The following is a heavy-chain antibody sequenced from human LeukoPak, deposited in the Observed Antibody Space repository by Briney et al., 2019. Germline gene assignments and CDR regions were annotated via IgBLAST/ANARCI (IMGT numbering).Heavy chain of an antibody. CDR3: ARLLAGSGYARDAFDI. V-gene: IGHV3-30*04. D-gene: IGHD3-22*01. CDR1: GFTFSSYA. CDR2: MSYVGSNK. Sequence: GGSLRLSCAASGFTFSSYAMHWVRQAPGKGLEWVAVMSYVGSNKYYADSVKGRFTISRDNSKNTLYLQTNSLRAEDTAVYYCARLLAGSGYARDAFDIWGQGTMVTVSS. J-gene: IGHJ3*02.